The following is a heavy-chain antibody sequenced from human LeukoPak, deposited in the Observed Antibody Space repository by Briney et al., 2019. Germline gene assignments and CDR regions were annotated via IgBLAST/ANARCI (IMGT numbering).Heavy chain of an antibody. J-gene: IGHJ3*02. Sequence: ASVKVSCKASGYTFTGYYMHLVRQAPAQGLEWMGWINPNSRGTNYAQKFQGRVTMTRDTSISTAYMELSRLRSDDTAVYYCARDRKPGSYYKPPDAFDIWGQGTMVTVSS. CDR3: ARDRKPGSYYKPPDAFDI. CDR1: GYTFTGYY. D-gene: IGHD3-10*01. CDR2: INPNSRGT. V-gene: IGHV1-2*02.